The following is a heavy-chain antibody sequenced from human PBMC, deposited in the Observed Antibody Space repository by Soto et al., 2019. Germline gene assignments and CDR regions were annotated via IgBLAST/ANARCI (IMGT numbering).Heavy chain of an antibody. J-gene: IGHJ6*02. Sequence: SVKVSCKASGGTFSSSAISSVRQAPGQGLEWMGGIIPIFGTANYAQKFQGRVTITADESTSTAYMELSSLRSEDTAVYYCARDPSSSSNSYGMDVWGQGTTVTVSS. CDR2: IIPIFGTA. CDR3: ARDPSSSSNSYGMDV. D-gene: IGHD6-6*01. V-gene: IGHV1-69*13. CDR1: GGTFSSSA.